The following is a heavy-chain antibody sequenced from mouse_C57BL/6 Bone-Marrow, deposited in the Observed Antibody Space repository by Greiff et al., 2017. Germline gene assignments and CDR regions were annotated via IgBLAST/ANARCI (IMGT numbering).Heavy chain of an antibody. J-gene: IGHJ3*01. Sequence: QVQLQQSGPGLVQPSQSLSITCTVSGFLLTSYGVHWVRQSPGKGLEWLGVIWSGGSTDYNAAFISRLSISKDNSKSQVFFKMNSLQADDTAIYYCARNYGNPSSFAYWGQGTLVTVSA. CDR3: ARNYGNPSSFAY. D-gene: IGHD2-1*01. CDR1: GFLLTSYG. CDR2: IWSGGST. V-gene: IGHV2-2*01.